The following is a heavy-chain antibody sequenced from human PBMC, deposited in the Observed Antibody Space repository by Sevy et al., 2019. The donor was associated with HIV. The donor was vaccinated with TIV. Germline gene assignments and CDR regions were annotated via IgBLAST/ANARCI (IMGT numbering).Heavy chain of an antibody. CDR1: GFTFSSYE. J-gene: IGHJ6*02. V-gene: IGHV3-48*03. CDR3: ARDLALLGDYGVDV. CDR2: ISSSGSTI. D-gene: IGHD2-15*01. Sequence: GGSLRLSCAASGFTFSSYEMNWVRQAPGKGLEWVSYISSSGSTIYYADSVKGRFTISRDNAKNSLYLQMNSLRAEDTAVYYCARDLALLGDYGVDVWGQGTTVTVSS.